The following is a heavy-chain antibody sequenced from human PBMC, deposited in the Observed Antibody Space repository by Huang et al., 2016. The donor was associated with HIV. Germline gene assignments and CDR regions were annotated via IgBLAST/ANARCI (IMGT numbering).Heavy chain of an antibody. CDR2: INHSGKT. V-gene: IGHV4-34*01. CDR1: GGSFSGYY. D-gene: IGHD6-19*01. J-gene: IGHJ4*02. CDR3: AREKAADSAWYGVYYFDY. Sequence: QVQLRQWGAGLVKPSETLSLTCAVYGGSFSGYYWTWIRRSRVKGLEWIVEINHSGKTNYQPSLKSRVQISKDTAKNQFSLQLTSVSAADTGVYFCAREKAADSAWYGVYYFDYWGEGALVTVTS.